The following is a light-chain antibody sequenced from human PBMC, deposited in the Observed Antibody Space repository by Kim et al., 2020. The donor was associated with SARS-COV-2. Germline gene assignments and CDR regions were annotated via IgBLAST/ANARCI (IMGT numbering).Light chain of an antibody. V-gene: IGKV3D-11*01. CDR2: DAF. CDR1: PGVGGY. CDR3: QQRSNWLWT. Sequence: LSPGERATLSCRASPGVGGYLAWYQQKPGQAPRLLIYDAFNRATGIPARFSGSGSGTDFTLTISSLEPDDFAVYYCQQRSNWLWTFGQGTKVEIK. J-gene: IGKJ1*01.